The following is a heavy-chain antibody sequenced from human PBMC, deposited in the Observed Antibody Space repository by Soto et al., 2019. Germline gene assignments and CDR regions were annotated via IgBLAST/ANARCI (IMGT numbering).Heavy chain of an antibody. D-gene: IGHD3-22*01. V-gene: IGHV1-18*01. CDR2: ISAYNGNT. CDR3: AGTYYYDSSGYDDAFDI. J-gene: IGHJ3*02. Sequence: GASVKVSCKASGYTFTSYGISWVRQAPGQGLEWMGWISAYNGNTNYAQKLQGRVTMTTDTSTSTAYMELRSLRSDDTAVYYCAGTYYYDSSGYDDAFDIWGQGTMVTVS. CDR1: GYTFTSYG.